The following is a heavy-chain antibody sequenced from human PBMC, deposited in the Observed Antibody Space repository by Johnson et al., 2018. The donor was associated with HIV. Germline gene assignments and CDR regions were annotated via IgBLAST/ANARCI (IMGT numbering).Heavy chain of an antibody. CDR3: ARVATHAFDI. V-gene: IGHV3-23*01. J-gene: IGHJ3*02. Sequence: EVLLLESGGGLAQPGGALRLSCAASGFTFSSCAMSWVRQAPGKGLEWVSGISGSGGSTYYADSVRGRVTISRDNSKNTLYLQMNSLRAEDTAVYYCARVATHAFDIWGQGTMVTVSS. CDR2: ISGSGGST. D-gene: IGHD1-26*01. CDR1: GFTFSSCA.